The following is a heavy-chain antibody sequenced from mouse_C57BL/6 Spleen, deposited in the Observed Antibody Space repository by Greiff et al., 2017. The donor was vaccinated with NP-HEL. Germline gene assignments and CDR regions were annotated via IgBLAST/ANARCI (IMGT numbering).Heavy chain of an antibody. CDR2: IYPGDGDT. J-gene: IGHJ2*01. CDR1: GYAFSSSW. CDR3: ARSSNAYYYGSSYDDY. D-gene: IGHD1-1*01. V-gene: IGHV1-82*01. Sequence: QVQLKQSGPELVKPGAPVKISCKASGYAFSSSWMNWVKQRPGKGLEWIGRIYPGDGDTNYNGKFKGKATLTADKSSSTAYMQLSSLTSEDSAVYFCARSSNAYYYGSSYDDYWGQGTTLTVSS.